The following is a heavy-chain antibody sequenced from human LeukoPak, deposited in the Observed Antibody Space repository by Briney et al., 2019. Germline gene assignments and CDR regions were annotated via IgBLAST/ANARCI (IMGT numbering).Heavy chain of an antibody. Sequence: GGSVRLSCAASGFTFRSYSMNWVGQAPGKGLEWVSSISSSSSYIYYADSVKGRFTISRDNAKNSLYLQMNSLRAEDTAVYFCARERVTTTAFDFWGQRTMVTVSS. CDR3: ARERVTTTAFDF. V-gene: IGHV3-21*01. CDR2: ISSSSSYI. J-gene: IGHJ3*01. CDR1: GFTFRSYS. D-gene: IGHD5-12*01.